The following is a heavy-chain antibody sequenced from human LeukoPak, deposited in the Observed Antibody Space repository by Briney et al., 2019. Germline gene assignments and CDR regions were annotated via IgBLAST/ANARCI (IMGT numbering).Heavy chain of an antibody. CDR3: ARGYSSGPSFDY. V-gene: IGHV4-30-4*08. Sequence: PSQTLSLTCTVSGGSISSGDYYWSWIRQPPGKGLEWIGYIYYSGSTYYNPSLKSRVTISVDTSKNQFSLKLSSVTAADTAVYYCARGYSSGPSFDYWGQGTLVTVSS. J-gene: IGHJ4*02. CDR2: IYYSGST. CDR1: GGSISSGDYY. D-gene: IGHD6-19*01.